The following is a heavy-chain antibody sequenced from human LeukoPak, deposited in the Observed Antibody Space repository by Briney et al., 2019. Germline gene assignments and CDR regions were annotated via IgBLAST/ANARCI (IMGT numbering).Heavy chain of an antibody. CDR2: MNPNSGNA. Sequence: ASVKVSCKASGYTFTSYDINWVRQATGQGLEWMGWMNPNSGNAGYAQKFRGRVTMTRNTSISTAYMELSNLRPEDTAVYYCARDGSGTCWAYYNWFDPWGQGTLVTVSS. J-gene: IGHJ5*02. CDR3: ARDGSGTCWAYYNWFDP. CDR1: GYTFTSYD. V-gene: IGHV1-8*01. D-gene: IGHD3-10*01.